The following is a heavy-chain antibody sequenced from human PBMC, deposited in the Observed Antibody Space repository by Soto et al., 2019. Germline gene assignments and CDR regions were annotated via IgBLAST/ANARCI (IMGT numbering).Heavy chain of an antibody. J-gene: IGHJ4*02. CDR3: AKAPRSSWNYNYFDY. V-gene: IGHV3-23*01. CDR1: GFTFSSYA. D-gene: IGHD6-13*01. CDR2: ISGSGGST. Sequence: GGSLRLSCAASGFTFSSYAMSWVRQAPGKGLGWVSAISGSGGSTYYADSVKGRFTISRDNSKNTLYLQMNSLRAEDTAVYYCAKAPRSSWNYNYFDYWGQGTLVTVSS.